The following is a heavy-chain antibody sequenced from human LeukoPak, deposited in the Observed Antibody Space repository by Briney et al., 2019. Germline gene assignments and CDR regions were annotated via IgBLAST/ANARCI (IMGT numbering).Heavy chain of an antibody. D-gene: IGHD5/OR15-5a*01. Sequence: GGSLRLSCAASGFTFSRYGMYWVRQAPGKGLEWVSAIGASGSSTYYADSVKGRFTISRDNSKNALYLQMNSLRAEDTAAYYCAQDRRLDHLFYFDYWGQGTLVTVSS. CDR1: GFTFSRYG. J-gene: IGHJ4*02. V-gene: IGHV3-23*01. CDR3: AQDRRLDHLFYFDY. CDR2: IGASGSST.